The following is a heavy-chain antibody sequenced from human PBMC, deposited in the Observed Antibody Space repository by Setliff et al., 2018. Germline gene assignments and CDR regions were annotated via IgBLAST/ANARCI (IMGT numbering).Heavy chain of an antibody. CDR1: GFNFDVFG. J-gene: IGHJ4*02. CDR2: IDRNAGST. CDR3: ARVRNYYGSGSYLSAFDY. D-gene: IGHD3-10*01. V-gene: IGHV3-20*04. Sequence: PGGSLRLSCAASGFNFDVFGMGWVRQAPGMGLEWVSGIDRNAGSTGYVDSVKGRFTIARDNAKNSLYLQMNSLKADDTAVYYCARVRNYYGSGSYLSAFDYWGQGALVTVSS.